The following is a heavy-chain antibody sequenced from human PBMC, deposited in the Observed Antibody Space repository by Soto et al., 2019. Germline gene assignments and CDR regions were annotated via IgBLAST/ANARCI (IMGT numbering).Heavy chain of an antibody. D-gene: IGHD2-2*02. J-gene: IGHJ2*01. CDR1: GGTFSRHS. CDR3: ARDRAANCSSTSCYTPGDWYFDL. Sequence: QVQLVQSGAEVKKPGSSVKVSCKASGGTFSRHSVSWVRQAPGQGLEWMGGIVPMFGRANHAQKFQGRVTITADESTSTVYMELSSLRSEDTAIYYCARDRAANCSSTSCYTPGDWYFDLWGRGTLVTVSS. V-gene: IGHV1-69*01. CDR2: IVPMFGRA.